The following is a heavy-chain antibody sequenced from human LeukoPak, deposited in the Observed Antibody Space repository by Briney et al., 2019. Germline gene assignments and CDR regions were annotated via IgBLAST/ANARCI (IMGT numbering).Heavy chain of an antibody. CDR2: INPSGGST. V-gene: IGHV1-46*01. Sequence: ASVKVSCTASGYTFTIYYMHWVRQAPGQGLEWMGIINPSGGSTSYAQKFQGRVTMTRDTSTSTVYMELSSLRSEDTAVYYCARPGIRASFDYWGQGTLVTVSS. CDR1: GYTFTIYY. J-gene: IGHJ4*02. CDR3: ARPGIRASFDY. D-gene: IGHD3-3*02.